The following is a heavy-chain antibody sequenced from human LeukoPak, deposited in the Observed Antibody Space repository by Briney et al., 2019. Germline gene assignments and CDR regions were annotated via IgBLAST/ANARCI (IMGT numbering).Heavy chain of an antibody. CDR3: ARDSYDYKGGWFDP. Sequence: SETLSLTCTVSGGSISSHYWSWIRQPPGKGLEWIGYIYHSGSTYYNPSLKSRVTISVDRSKNQFSLKLSSVTAADTAVYYCARDSYDYKGGWFDPWGQGTLVTVSS. CDR1: GGSISSHY. V-gene: IGHV4-59*11. CDR2: IYHSGST. J-gene: IGHJ5*02. D-gene: IGHD5-18*01.